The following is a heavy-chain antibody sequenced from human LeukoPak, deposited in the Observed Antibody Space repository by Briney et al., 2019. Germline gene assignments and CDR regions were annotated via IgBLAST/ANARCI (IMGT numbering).Heavy chain of an antibody. V-gene: IGHV3-21*01. Sequence: GGSLRLSCAASGFTFSSYSMTWVRQAPGKGLEWVSSISSSSSYIYYADSVKGRFTISRDNAKNSLYLQMNSLRAEDTAVYYCARDASGDSSGFDYWGQGTLVTVSS. D-gene: IGHD3-22*01. J-gene: IGHJ4*02. CDR3: ARDASGDSSGFDY. CDR2: ISSSSSYI. CDR1: GFTFSSYS.